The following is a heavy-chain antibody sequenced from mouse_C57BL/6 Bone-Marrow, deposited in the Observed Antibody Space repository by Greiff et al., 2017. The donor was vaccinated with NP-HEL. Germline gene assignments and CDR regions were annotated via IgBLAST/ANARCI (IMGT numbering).Heavy chain of an antibody. V-gene: IGHV5-4*01. CDR2: ISDGGSYT. Sequence: EVQLVESGGGLVKPGGSLKLSCAASGFTFSSYAMSWVRQTPEKRLEWVATISDGGSYTYYPDNVKGRFTISRDNAKNNLYLQMSHLKSEDTAMYYCAKGVGFAYWGQGTLVTVSA. CDR3: AKGVGFAY. CDR1: GFTFSSYA. J-gene: IGHJ3*01.